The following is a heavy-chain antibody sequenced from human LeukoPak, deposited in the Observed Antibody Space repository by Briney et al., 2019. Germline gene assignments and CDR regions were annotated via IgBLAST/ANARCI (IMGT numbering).Heavy chain of an antibody. D-gene: IGHD3/OR15-3a*01. CDR3: ARRGLVAGIYDLVYGFDL. J-gene: IGHJ3*01. Sequence: GSSVKVSCKAAGYSFTTFQMNWVRQAPGQGPEWVGWVNPDNGNTGFAQKFQGRVTITQNSSVTTVYMELSSLTSEDTAVYYCARRGLVAGIYDLVYGFDLWGQGTMVTVSS. CDR2: VNPDNGNT. V-gene: IGHV1-8*03. CDR1: GYSFTTFQ.